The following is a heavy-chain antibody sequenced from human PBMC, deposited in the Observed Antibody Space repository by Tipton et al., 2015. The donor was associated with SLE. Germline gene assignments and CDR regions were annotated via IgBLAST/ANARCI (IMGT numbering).Heavy chain of an antibody. Sequence: QVQLVQSGAEVKKPGASVKVSCKASGYTFTGYYMHWVRQAPGQGLEWMGWINPNSGGTNYAQKFQGKVTMTRDTSISTAYMELSRLRSDDTAVYYCATTVDSSGYHDAFDIWGQGTMVTVSS. CDR2: INPNSGGT. D-gene: IGHD3-22*01. CDR3: ATTVDSSGYHDAFDI. CDR1: GYTFTGYY. J-gene: IGHJ3*02. V-gene: IGHV1-2*02.